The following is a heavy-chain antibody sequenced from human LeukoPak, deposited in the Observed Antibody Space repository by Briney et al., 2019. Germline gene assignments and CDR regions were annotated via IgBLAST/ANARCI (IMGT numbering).Heavy chain of an antibody. V-gene: IGHV3-11*01. D-gene: IGHD3-10*01. Sequence: GGSLRLSCAASGFTLSDYYMSWIRQAPGKGLEWVSFISSSGTTIYYADSVKGRLTISRDNAKNSLYLQMNSLRAEDTAVYYCARAQRYYYGPYDYWGQGTLVTVSS. CDR3: ARAQRYYYGPYDY. CDR2: ISSSGTTI. CDR1: GFTLSDYY. J-gene: IGHJ4*02.